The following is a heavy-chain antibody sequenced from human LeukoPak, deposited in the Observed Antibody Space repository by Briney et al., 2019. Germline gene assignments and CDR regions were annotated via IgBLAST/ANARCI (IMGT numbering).Heavy chain of an antibody. CDR3: ARGMRWASDY. CDR1: GFTFSSYS. Sequence: GGSLRLSCAASGFTFSSYSMVWVRQAPGKGLEYVSGITSNGGTTYYGNSVKGRFTISRHNSKDTLYLQMGSLRTEDMAVYYCARGMRWASDYWGQGTPVTVAS. CDR2: ITSNGGTT. J-gene: IGHJ4*02. D-gene: IGHD4-23*01. V-gene: IGHV3-64*01.